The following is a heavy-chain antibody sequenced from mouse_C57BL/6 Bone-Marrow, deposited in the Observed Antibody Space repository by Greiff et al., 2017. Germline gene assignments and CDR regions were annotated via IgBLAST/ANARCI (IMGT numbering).Heavy chain of an antibody. CDR3: ARDAGIYYGNGAMDY. Sequence: EVKVVESGGGLVQSGRSLRLSCATSGFTFSDFYMEWVRQAPGKGLEWIAASRNKANDYTTEYSASVKGRFIVSRDTSQSILYLQMNALRAEDTAIYYCARDAGIYYGNGAMDYWGQGTSVTVSS. CDR1: GFTFSDFY. J-gene: IGHJ4*01. D-gene: IGHD2-1*01. CDR2: SRNKANDYTT. V-gene: IGHV7-1*01.